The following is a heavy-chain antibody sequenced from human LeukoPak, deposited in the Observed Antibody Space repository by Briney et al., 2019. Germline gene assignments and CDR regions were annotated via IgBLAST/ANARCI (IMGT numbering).Heavy chain of an antibody. V-gene: IGHV3-23*01. J-gene: IGHJ4*02. CDR2: ISGSGGST. D-gene: IGHD3-22*01. CDR3: AKDTPSPWYYYGSSGYPFDY. CDR1: GFTFSSYA. Sequence: PGGSLRLSCAASGFTFSSYAMSWVRQAPGKGLEWVSAISGSGGSTYYADSVKGRFTISRDNSKNTLYLQMNSLRAEDTAVYYCAKDTPSPWYYYGSSGYPFDYWGQGTLVTVSS.